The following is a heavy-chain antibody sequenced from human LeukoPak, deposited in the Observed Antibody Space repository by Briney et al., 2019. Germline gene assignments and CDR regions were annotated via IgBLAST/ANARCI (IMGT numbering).Heavy chain of an antibody. D-gene: IGHD2-21*01. J-gene: IGHJ6*03. V-gene: IGHV3-20*04. CDR3: VRDRCGVNCYPHLMQNYYMDV. CDR2: INWNGGST. Sequence: GGSLRLSCAASGFTFDDYGMSWVRQSPGKGLEWVSRINWNGGSTGYVDSVKGRFTISRDNAKNSLYLQMNSLRAEDTALYYCVRDRCGVNCYPHLMQNYYMDVWGKGTTVAVSS. CDR1: GFTFDDYG.